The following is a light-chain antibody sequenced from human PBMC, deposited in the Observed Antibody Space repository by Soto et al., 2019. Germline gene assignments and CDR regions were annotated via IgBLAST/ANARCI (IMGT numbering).Light chain of an antibody. CDR3: QYYDASQGIT. CDR1: QRVSSTY. CDR2: SAS. V-gene: IGKV3-20*01. J-gene: IGKJ5*01. Sequence: EILLTQSPGTLSLSPGERAMLSCRASQRVSSTYLAWYQQEPGQAPRLLIYSASSRAAGIPDAFSGSGSGADFTLTISRLEPEDLAVYYCQYYDASQGITFDQGTRLEIK.